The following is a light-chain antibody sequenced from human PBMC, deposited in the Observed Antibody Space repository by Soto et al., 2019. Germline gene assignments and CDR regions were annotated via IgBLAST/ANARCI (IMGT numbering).Light chain of an antibody. Sequence: EIVVTQSPGTLSLSPGEGATLACRSSQSVSSSYIAWYQQRPGQTPSLLIYGASTRATGIPDRFSGSGSGTHFTLTISRLEPGDFAVYYCQHFGGTTFTFGQGTRLEI. CDR2: GAS. V-gene: IGKV3-20*01. CDR3: QHFGGTTFT. J-gene: IGKJ5*01. CDR1: QSVSSSY.